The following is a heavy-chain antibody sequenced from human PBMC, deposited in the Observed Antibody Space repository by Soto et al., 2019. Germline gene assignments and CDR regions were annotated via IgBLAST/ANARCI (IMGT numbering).Heavy chain of an antibody. V-gene: IGHV3-48*03. J-gene: IGHJ4*02. Sequence: PGGSLRLSCAASGFTFSSYEMNWVRQAPGKGLEWVSYISSSGSTIYYADSVKGRFTISRDNAKNSLYLQMNSLRAEDTAVYYCAGTYSSSWYFDYWGQGTLVTVSS. CDR1: GFTFSSYE. D-gene: IGHD6-13*01. CDR2: ISSSGSTI. CDR3: AGTYSSSWYFDY.